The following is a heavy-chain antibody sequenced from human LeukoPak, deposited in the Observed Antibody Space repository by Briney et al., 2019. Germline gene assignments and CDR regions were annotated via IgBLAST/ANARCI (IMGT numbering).Heavy chain of an antibody. D-gene: IGHD3-10*01. V-gene: IGHV1-18*01. Sequence: ASVTVSCKASGYTFTSYGISWVRQAPGQGLEWMGWISAYNGNTNYAQKLQGRVTMTTDTSTSTAYMELRSLRSDDTAVYYCARDKDGGNAFDIWGQGTMVTVSS. J-gene: IGHJ3*02. CDR1: GYTFTSYG. CDR2: ISAYNGNT. CDR3: ARDKDGGNAFDI.